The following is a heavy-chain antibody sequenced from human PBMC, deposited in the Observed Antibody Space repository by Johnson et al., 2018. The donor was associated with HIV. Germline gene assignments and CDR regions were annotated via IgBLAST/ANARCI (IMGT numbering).Heavy chain of an antibody. V-gene: IGHV3-7*02. D-gene: IGHD2-21*01. J-gene: IGHJ3*02. CDR1: GFTFINYW. CDR2: IKQDGSNK. CDR3: AKSPPGVGIFSAFDI. Sequence: VQLVESGGGLVQPGRSLRLSCAASGFTFINYWMTWVRQAPGKGLEWVANIKQDGSNKYYADSVKGRFTISRDNSKNTLYLQMNSLRAEDTAVYYCAKSPPGVGIFSAFDIWGQGTMVTVSS.